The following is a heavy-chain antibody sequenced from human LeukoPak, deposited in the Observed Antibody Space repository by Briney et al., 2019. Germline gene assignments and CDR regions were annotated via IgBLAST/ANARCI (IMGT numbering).Heavy chain of an antibody. Sequence: SETLSLICTVSGGSINSYYWSWIRQPPGKGLEWIGYIYYSETINYNPSLTSRVTISLDTSKNQVSLKLTSVTAADTAVYYCVRVGGASSILSAFDIWGQGAMVTVSS. CDR1: GGSINSYY. CDR3: VRVGGASSILSAFDI. V-gene: IGHV4-59*01. CDR2: IYYSETI. J-gene: IGHJ3*02. D-gene: IGHD6-6*01.